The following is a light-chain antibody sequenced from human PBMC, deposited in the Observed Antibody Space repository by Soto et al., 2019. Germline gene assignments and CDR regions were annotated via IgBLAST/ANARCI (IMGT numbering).Light chain of an antibody. V-gene: IGKV3D-15*01. CDR2: GAS. CDR1: QSVSSN. CDR3: HQRQSWPRT. J-gene: IGKJ1*01. Sequence: IVLTQSPATLSVSPGERATLSCRASQSVSSNLAWHQQRPGQAPRLLIYGASTRATGVPARFSASGSGTDFTLTISDVQPEDFALYYCHQRQSWPRTFGQGTKV.